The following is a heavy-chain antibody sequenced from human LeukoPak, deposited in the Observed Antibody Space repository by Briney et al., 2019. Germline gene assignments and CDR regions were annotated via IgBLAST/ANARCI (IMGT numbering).Heavy chain of an antibody. J-gene: IGHJ4*02. CDR1: GFTFSSYS. CDR2: ISSSSSTI. V-gene: IGHV3-48*01. CDR3: ARGRTGLYSVVTHFDY. D-gene: IGHD3-22*01. Sequence: GGSLRLSCAASGFTFSSYSMNWVRQAPGKGLEWDSYISSSSSTIYYADSVKGRFTISRDNAKNSLYLQMNSLRAEDTAVYYCARGRTGLYSVVTHFDYWGQGTLVTVSS.